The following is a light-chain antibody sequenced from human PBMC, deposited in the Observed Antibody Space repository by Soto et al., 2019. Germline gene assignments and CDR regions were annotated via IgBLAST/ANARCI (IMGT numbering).Light chain of an antibody. V-gene: IGLV2-14*03. CDR2: GVT. CDR1: HNDIGTYDY. J-gene: IGLJ1*01. Sequence: QSALTQPTSVSGSPGQSITISCTGNHNDIGTYDYVSWYQQHPGRAPRLLIHGVTTRPSGISDRFSVSKSGLTASLTISGLQPEDEADYYCSSFTSNRIYVFGPGTKVTV. CDR3: SSFTSNRIYV.